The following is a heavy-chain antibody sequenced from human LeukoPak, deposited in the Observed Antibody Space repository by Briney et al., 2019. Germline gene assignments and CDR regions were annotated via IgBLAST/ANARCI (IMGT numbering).Heavy chain of an antibody. V-gene: IGHV4-59*01. Sequence: SETLSLTCAVSGGSINNYYWSWIRQPPGKGLEWIGYIYDSGSTNYNPSLKSRVTISVDTSKNQFSLKLSSVTAADTAVYYCARRVSSSPTAQGGWFDPWGQGTLVTVSS. CDR3: ARRVSSSPTAQGGWFDP. D-gene: IGHD6-6*01. CDR1: GGSINNYY. CDR2: IYDSGST. J-gene: IGHJ5*02.